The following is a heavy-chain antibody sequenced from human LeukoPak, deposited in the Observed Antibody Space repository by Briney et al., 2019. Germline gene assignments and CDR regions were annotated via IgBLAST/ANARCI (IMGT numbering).Heavy chain of an antibody. D-gene: IGHD4-17*01. Sequence: SETLTLTCTVASDSFGSSSFYWGWIRQPPGKGLEWIGSFFYGGGIYYSPSLKSLVSISIDTSKRQFSLRLSSVTAADTAVYYCARDARDYGDYSYYYGLDVWGQGTTVTVSS. J-gene: IGHJ6*02. CDR3: ARDARDYGDYSYYYGLDV. CDR2: FFYGGGI. V-gene: IGHV4-39*07. CDR1: SDSFGSSSFY.